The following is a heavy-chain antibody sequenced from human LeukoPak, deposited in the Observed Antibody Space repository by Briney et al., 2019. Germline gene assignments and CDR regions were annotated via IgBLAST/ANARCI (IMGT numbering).Heavy chain of an antibody. CDR2: IYYSGST. D-gene: IGHD3-22*01. Sequence: SETLSLTCTVSGGSISSSSYYWGWIRQPPGNGLEWIGSIYYSGSTYYNPSLKSRVTISVDTSKNQFSLKLSSVTAADTAVYYCARVAVVVTYFDYWGQGTLVTVSS. CDR1: GGSISSSSYY. J-gene: IGHJ4*02. CDR3: ARVAVVVTYFDY. V-gene: IGHV4-39*07.